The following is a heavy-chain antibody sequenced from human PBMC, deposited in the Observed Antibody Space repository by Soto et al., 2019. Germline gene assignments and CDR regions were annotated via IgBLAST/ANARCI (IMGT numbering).Heavy chain of an antibody. CDR3: ARDLGYNWNSLRDY. D-gene: IGHD1-20*01. CDR2: FDPEDGET. V-gene: IGHV1-24*01. CDR1: GYTLTELS. Sequence: ASVKVSCKVSGYTLTELSMHWVRQAPGKGLEWMGGFDPEDGETIYAASVKGRFTISRDDSKNSLYLQMNSLKTEDTAVYYCARDLGYNWNSLRDYWGQGTLVTVSS. J-gene: IGHJ4*02.